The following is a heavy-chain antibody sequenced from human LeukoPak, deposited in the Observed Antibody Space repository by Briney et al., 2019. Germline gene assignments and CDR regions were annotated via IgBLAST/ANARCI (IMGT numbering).Heavy chain of an antibody. J-gene: IGHJ5*02. CDR2: IYYSGST. V-gene: IGHV4-39*07. Sequence: SETLSLTCTVSGGSISSSSYYWGWIRQPPGKGLEWIGSIYYSGSTYYNPSLKSRVTISVDTSKNQFSLKLSSVTAADTAVYYCATYCSGGSCYRRYNWFDPWGQGTLVTVSS. CDR1: GGSISSSSYY. CDR3: ATYCSGGSCYRRYNWFDP. D-gene: IGHD2-15*01.